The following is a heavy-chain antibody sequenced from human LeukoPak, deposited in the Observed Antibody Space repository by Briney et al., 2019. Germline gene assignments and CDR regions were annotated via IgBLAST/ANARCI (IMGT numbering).Heavy chain of an antibody. CDR2: ISSSSSTI. D-gene: IGHD3-22*01. V-gene: IGHV3-48*04. Sequence: GGSLRLSCAASGFTFSSYSMNWVRQAPGKGLEWVSYISSSSSTIYYADSVKGRFTISRDNAKNSLYLQMNSLRAEDTAVYYCAKVHYYYDSSGQSSGLDYWGQGTLVTVSS. CDR1: GFTFSSYS. CDR3: AKVHYYYDSSGQSSGLDY. J-gene: IGHJ4*02.